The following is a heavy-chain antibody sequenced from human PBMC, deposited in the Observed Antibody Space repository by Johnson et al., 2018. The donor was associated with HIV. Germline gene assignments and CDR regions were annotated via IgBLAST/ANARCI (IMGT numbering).Heavy chain of an antibody. V-gene: IGHV3-7*05. Sequence: VQLVESGGDLVQPGGSLRLSCAASAFNFDTSWMAWVRQAPGKGLEWVAHIKDDGSEKYYVDSVKGRFTVARANAKHSLYLHMNSLRAEDTAVYYGARNPLFSAFDICGQATMVTVSS. CDR2: IKDDGSEK. CDR1: AFNFDTSW. J-gene: IGHJ3*02. D-gene: IGHD3-10*02. CDR3: ARNPLFSAFDI.